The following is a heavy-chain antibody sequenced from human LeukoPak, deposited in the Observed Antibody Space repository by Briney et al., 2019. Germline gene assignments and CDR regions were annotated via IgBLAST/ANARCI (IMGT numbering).Heavy chain of an antibody. Sequence: GESLRLSCAASGFTVSSNYMSWVRQAPGKGLEWVSVIYSGGSTYYADSVKGRFTISRDNSKNTLYLQMNSLRAEDTAVYYCARFARDGYNYYYYYMDVWGKGTTVTVSS. D-gene: IGHD5-24*01. CDR1: GFTVSSNY. J-gene: IGHJ6*03. CDR2: IYSGGST. CDR3: ARFARDGYNYYYYYMDV. V-gene: IGHV3-66*02.